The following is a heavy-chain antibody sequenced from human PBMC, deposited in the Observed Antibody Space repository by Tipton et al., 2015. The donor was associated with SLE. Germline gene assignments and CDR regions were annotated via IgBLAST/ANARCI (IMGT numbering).Heavy chain of an antibody. D-gene: IGHD4-17*01. J-gene: IGHJ3*02. CDR3: ARDRGYGDYQDAFDI. V-gene: IGHV4-38-2*02. CDR2: ISHSGST. CDR1: GYSISSGYY. Sequence: TLSLTCAVSGYSISSGYYWGWIRQPPGKGLEWIGSISHSGSTYYNPSLKSRVTISVDTSKNQFSLKLSSVTAADTAVYYCARDRGYGDYQDAFDIWGQGTMVTVSS.